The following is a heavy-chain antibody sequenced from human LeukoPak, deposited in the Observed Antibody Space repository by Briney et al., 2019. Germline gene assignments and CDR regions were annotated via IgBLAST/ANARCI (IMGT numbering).Heavy chain of an antibody. CDR2: ISGSGIT. CDR1: GFTFSSYA. Sequence: GGSLRLSCAASGFTFSSYAMTWVRQAPGKGLEWVPAISGSGITYYADSVKGRFTISRDNSKNTLYLQMDSLRAEDTAVYYCAKTTGYYDYWGQGTLVTVSS. V-gene: IGHV3-23*01. CDR3: AKTTGYYDY. J-gene: IGHJ4*02. D-gene: IGHD1-1*01.